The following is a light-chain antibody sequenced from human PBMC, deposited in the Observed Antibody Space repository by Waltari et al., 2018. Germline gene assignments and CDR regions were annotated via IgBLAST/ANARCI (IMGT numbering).Light chain of an antibody. CDR3: QQSYSTPG. CDR2: AAS. CDR1: QSITSY. V-gene: IGKV1-39*01. Sequence: DIQMTQSPSPLSASVGDRVTITCRASQSITSYLNWYQQKPGKAPKLLIYAASSLQSGVPSRFSGSGSGTDFTLTISTLQPEDFATYFCQQSYSTPGFGPGTEVNIK. J-gene: IGKJ3*01.